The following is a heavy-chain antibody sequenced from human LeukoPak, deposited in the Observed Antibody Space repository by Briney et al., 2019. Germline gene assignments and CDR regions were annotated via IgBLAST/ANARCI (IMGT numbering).Heavy chain of an antibody. CDR3: ARGRYSYGSNNWFDP. V-gene: IGHV1-8*03. CDR1: GYTFTSYD. D-gene: IGHD5-18*01. CDR2: MNPNSGNT. J-gene: IGHJ5*02. Sequence: ASVKVSCKASGYTFTSYDINWVRQATGQGLEWMGWMNPNSGNTGYAQKFQGRVTITRNTSISTAYMELSSLRSDDTAVYYCARGRYSYGSNNWFDPWGQGTLVTVSS.